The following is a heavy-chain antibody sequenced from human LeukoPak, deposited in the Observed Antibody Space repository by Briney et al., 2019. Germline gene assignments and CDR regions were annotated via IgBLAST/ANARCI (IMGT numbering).Heavy chain of an antibody. V-gene: IGHV3-11*04. Sequence: GGSLRLSCAASGFTFSDYYMSWIRQAPGKGLEWVSYISSSGSTIYYADSVKGRFTISRDNAKNSLYLQMNSLRAEDTAVYYCARDLRNIVVVVAATPTRYGMDVWGQGTTVTVSS. CDR2: ISSSGSTI. CDR3: ARDLRNIVVVVAATPTRYGMDV. D-gene: IGHD2-15*01. J-gene: IGHJ6*02. CDR1: GFTFSDYY.